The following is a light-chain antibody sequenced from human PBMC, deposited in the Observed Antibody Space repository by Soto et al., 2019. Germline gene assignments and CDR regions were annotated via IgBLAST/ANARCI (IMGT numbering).Light chain of an antibody. CDR3: QTWGTGIQV. CDR1: SGHSSYA. J-gene: IGLJ3*02. CDR2: VNSDGRH. V-gene: IGLV4-69*01. Sequence: QSVLTQSPSVSASLGASVKLTCTLSSGHSSYAIAWHQQQPEKGPRYLMKVNSDGRHSKGDGLPDRFSGSSSGAERYLTISSLQSEDEADYYCQTWGTGIQVFGGGTKLTVL.